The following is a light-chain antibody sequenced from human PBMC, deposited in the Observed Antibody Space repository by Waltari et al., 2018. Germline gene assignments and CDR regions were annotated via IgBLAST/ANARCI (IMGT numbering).Light chain of an antibody. CDR3: ISYTSRFDYV. V-gene: IGLV2-14*03. J-gene: IGLJ1*01. CDR1: NSDVGGYDH. Sequence: QSALTQPASVSGSLGQSITISCPGTNSDVGGYDHVSWYQQHPGKAPKVMIFDVVYRPLGFSNRFSGSKSGNTASLTISGLQAEDEADYYCISYTSRFDYVFGSGTKVTV. CDR2: DVV.